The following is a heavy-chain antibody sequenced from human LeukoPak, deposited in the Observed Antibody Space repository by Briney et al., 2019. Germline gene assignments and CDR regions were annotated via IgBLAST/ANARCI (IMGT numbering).Heavy chain of an antibody. CDR2: ISGSGGST. J-gene: IGHJ4*02. V-gene: IGHV3-23*01. Sequence: GGSLRLSCAASGFTFSSYAMSWVRQAPGKGLEWVSAISGSGGSTYYADSVKGRFTISRDNSKSTLYLQMNSLRAEDTAVYYCAGARREYYDSSGYSMGGIYYFDYWGQGTLVTVSS. D-gene: IGHD3-22*01. CDR3: AGARREYYDSSGYSMGGIYYFDY. CDR1: GFTFSSYA.